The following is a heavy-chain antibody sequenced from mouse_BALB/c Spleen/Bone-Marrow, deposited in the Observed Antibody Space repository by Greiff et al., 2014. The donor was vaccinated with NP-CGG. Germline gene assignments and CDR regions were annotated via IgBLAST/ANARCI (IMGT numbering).Heavy chain of an antibody. J-gene: IGHJ2*01. V-gene: IGHV1-62-2*01. CDR3: ARHLYYFDY. CDR2: FYPGSDSI. Sequence: VKLMESGAGLVKPGASVKLSCKASGYTFTEFIIHWVKQRSVQGLEWIGWFYPGSDSIKYNEKFKDKATLTADISSSTVYMELSRLTSEDSAVYFCARHLYYFDYWGQGTTLTVSS. CDR1: GYTFTEFI.